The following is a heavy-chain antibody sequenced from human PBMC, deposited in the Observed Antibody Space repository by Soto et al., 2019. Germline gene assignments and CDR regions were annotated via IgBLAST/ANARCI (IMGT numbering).Heavy chain of an antibody. CDR2: IFYSGST. CDR3: ARHLVVAATTYNWFDL. J-gene: IGHJ5*02. CDR1: GGSISSSSYY. V-gene: IGHV4-39*01. Sequence: SETLSLTCTVSGGSISSSSYYWGWIRQLPGKGLEWIGSIFYSGSTYYNPSPRSRVTIYIDSSKNQFSLKLSSVTAADTAVYYCARHLVVAATTYNWFDLWGQGTLVTVSS. D-gene: IGHD2-15*01.